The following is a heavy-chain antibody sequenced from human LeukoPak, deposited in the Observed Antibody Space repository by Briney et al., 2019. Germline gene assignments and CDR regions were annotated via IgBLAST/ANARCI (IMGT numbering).Heavy chain of an antibody. CDR3: VRGTGYSAYDYDFDY. J-gene: IGHJ4*02. Sequence: PGGSLRLSCAASGFTFSSYDMHWVRHATGKGLEWVSAIGTAGDTYYPGSVKGRFTISRENAKNSLYLQMNSLRAGDTAVYYCVRGTGYSAYDYDFDYWGRGTLVIVSS. D-gene: IGHD5-12*01. CDR2: IGTAGDT. CDR1: GFTFSSYD. V-gene: IGHV3-13*04.